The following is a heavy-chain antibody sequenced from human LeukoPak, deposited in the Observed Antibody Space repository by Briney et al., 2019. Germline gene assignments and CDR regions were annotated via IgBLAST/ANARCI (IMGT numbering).Heavy chain of an antibody. CDR2: IYSGGST. V-gene: IGHV4-4*07. CDR1: GGSISSYY. J-gene: IGHJ4*02. D-gene: IGHD3-10*01. Sequence: SETLSLTCTVSGGSISSYYWSWIRQPAGKGLEWIGRIYSGGSTNYNPSLKSRVTMSVDTSKNKFSLNLSSVTAADTAVYYCARGPGGFGELSLDYWVQGTLVTVSS. CDR3: ARGPGGFGELSLDY.